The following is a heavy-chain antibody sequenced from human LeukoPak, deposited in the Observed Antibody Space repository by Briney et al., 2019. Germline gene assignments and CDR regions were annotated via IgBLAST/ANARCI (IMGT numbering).Heavy chain of an antibody. CDR1: GFTFSKYG. Sequence: GRSLTHAGAASGFTFSKYGMHWVRQAPGKGLEWVAVIWYDESNKYYADSVKGRFTITRDNSKNTLYLQMNSLRAEDTAVYYCARDSSSGVRYFDYWAQGTLVTVSS. V-gene: IGHV3-33*01. D-gene: IGHD6-25*01. CDR3: ARDSSSGVRYFDY. J-gene: IGHJ4*02. CDR2: IWYDESNK.